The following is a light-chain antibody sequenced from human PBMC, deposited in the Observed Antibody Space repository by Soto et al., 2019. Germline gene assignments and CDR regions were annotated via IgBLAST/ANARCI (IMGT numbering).Light chain of an antibody. Sequence: DIQMTQSPSSLSASVGDRVTITCQASQDISNYLNWYQQKPGKAPKLLIYDASNLETGVPSRFSGSGSGTDFTLTISSLQPEDFATYYCQQANSFPITFGQGTRREIK. V-gene: IGKV1-33*01. CDR3: QQANSFPIT. CDR2: DAS. J-gene: IGKJ5*01. CDR1: QDISNY.